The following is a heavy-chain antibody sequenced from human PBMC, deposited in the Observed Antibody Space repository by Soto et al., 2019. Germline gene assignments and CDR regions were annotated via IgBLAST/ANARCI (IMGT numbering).Heavy chain of an antibody. J-gene: IGHJ4*02. CDR1: GGSFSGYY. V-gene: IGHV4-34*01. CDR3: ARLPRNWNYSYRGGNLNDY. D-gene: IGHD1-7*01. CDR2: INHSGST. Sequence: SETLSLTCAVYGGSFSGYYWSWIRQPPGKGLEWIGEINHSGSTNYNPSLKSRVTISVDTSKNQFSLKLSSVTAADTAVYYCARLPRNWNYSYRGGNLNDYWGQGTLVTVSS.